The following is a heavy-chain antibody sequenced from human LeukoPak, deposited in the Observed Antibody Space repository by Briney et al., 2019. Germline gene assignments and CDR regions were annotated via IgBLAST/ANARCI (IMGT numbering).Heavy chain of an antibody. J-gene: IGHJ4*02. Sequence: GGSLRLSCAASGFTLSDYYMSWIRQAPGKGLEWVSYSSSSGSTIYYADSVKARFAISRDNAKNSLYLQMNSLRAEGTAVYYCARRRDFIDYWGQGTLVTVSS. CDR2: SSSSGSTI. D-gene: IGHD3-3*01. CDR1: GFTLSDYY. V-gene: IGHV3-11*01. CDR3: ARRRDFIDY.